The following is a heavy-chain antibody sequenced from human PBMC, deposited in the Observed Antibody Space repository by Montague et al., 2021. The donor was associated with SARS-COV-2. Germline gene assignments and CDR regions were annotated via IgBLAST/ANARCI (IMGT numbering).Heavy chain of an antibody. V-gene: IGHV4-39*02. CDR3: ARWGLNNAFDI. CDR1: GDSISRSHYF. Sequence: SETLSLTCSVSGDSISRSHYFWAWIHQPPGMGLEWIGSIYFTGKTYYHPSLKSRVTISIDTSKDHFSLRLSSVTAADSAVFCCARWGLNNAFDIWGLGTMITISS. D-gene: IGHD1/OR15-1a*01. J-gene: IGHJ3*02. CDR2: IYFTGKT.